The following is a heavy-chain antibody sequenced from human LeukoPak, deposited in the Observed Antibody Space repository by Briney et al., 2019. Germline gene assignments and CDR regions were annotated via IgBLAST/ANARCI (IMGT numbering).Heavy chain of an antibody. Sequence: GGSLRLSCAASGFTFSSYSMNWVRQAPGKGLEWVSSISSSSSYIYYADSVKGRFTISRDNAKNSLYLQMNSLRAEDTAVYYCATTYDFWSGYLGLDYWGQGTLVTVSS. V-gene: IGHV3-21*01. CDR3: ATTYDFWSGYLGLDY. CDR1: GFTFSSYS. CDR2: ISSSSSYI. D-gene: IGHD3-3*01. J-gene: IGHJ4*02.